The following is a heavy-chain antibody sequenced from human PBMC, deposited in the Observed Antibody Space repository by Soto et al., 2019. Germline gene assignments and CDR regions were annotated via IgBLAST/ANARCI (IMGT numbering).Heavy chain of an antibody. CDR2: ISSSSSTI. J-gene: IGHJ3*02. D-gene: IGHD4-17*01. Sequence: EVQLVESGGGLVQPGGSLRLSCAASGFTFSSYSMNWVRQAPGKGLEWVSYISSSSSTIYYADSVKGRFTISRDNAKKSLYLQMNSLRAEDTAVYYCARDHDTVTDDAFDIWGQGTMVTVSS. V-gene: IGHV3-48*01. CDR3: ARDHDTVTDDAFDI. CDR1: GFTFSSYS.